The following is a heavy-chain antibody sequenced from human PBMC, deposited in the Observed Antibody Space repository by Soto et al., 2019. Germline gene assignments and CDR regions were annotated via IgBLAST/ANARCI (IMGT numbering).Heavy chain of an antibody. Sequence: SLRLSCAASGFTFSSYAMSWVRQAPGKGLEWVSAISGSGGSTYYADSVKGRFTISRDNSKNTLYLQMNSLRAEETAVYYCARVNRTTSNCSGGSCYSFWFDPWGQGTLVTVYS. CDR3: ARVNRTTSNCSGGSCYSFWFDP. J-gene: IGHJ5*02. CDR2: ISGSGGST. D-gene: IGHD2-15*01. CDR1: GFTFSSYA. V-gene: IGHV3-23*01.